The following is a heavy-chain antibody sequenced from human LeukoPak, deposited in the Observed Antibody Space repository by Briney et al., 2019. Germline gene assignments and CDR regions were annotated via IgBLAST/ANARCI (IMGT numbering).Heavy chain of an antibody. J-gene: IGHJ6*02. CDR1: SGSISSYY. V-gene: IGHV4-59*01. D-gene: IGHD3-3*01. CDR3: ARWESGYPFYGMDV. CDR2: IYYSGST. Sequence: PSETLSLTCTVSSGSISSYYWSWIRQPPGKGLEWIGYIYYSGSTNYNPSLKSRVTTSVDTSKNQFSLKLSSVTAADTAVYYCARWESGYPFYGMDVWGQGTTVTVSS.